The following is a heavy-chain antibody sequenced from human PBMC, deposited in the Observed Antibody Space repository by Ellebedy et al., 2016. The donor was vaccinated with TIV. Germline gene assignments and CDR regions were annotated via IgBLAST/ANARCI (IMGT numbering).Heavy chain of an antibody. V-gene: IGHV4-4*02. J-gene: IGHJ5*02. CDR3: ARVRGGCSSTSCYLDP. CDR1: GGSISGSSW. CDR2: SDDSGTT. Sequence: MPSETLSLTCAVSGGSISGSSWWNWVRQPPGKGLEWIGESDDSGTTNYNPSLKSRVTISVDKSKNQFSLKLSSVTAADTAVYYCARVRGGCSSTSCYLDPWGQGTLVTVSS. D-gene: IGHD2-2*01.